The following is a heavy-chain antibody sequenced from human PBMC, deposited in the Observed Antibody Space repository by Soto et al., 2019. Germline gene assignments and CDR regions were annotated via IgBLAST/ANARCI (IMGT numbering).Heavy chain of an antibody. Sequence: DVQLLESGGGLVQPGGSLRFSCAAPGINFLTYAMAWVRQAPGKGLEWVSVISSSGITYYADSVKGRFTISRDISNSTLFLQMNSLRVEDTGVYYCTKMGTSIWYMDYFDYWGRGSLVIVSS. CDR3: TKMGTSIWYMDYFDY. J-gene: IGHJ4*02. V-gene: IGHV3-23*01. CDR1: GINFLTYA. CDR2: ISSSGIT. D-gene: IGHD3-3*02.